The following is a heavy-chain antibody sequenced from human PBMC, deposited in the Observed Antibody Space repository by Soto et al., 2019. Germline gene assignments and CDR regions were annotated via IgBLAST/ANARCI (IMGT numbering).Heavy chain of an antibody. Sequence: QVQLQESGPGLVKPSQTLSLTCTVSGGSISSGDYYWSWIRQHPGKGLEWIGYIYYSGSTYYNPALKSRVTISVDPSKNHLSLKLSSVTAADTAVSYWAGWWSGSRQGFDPWGQGTLVTVSS. D-gene: IGHD3-3*01. V-gene: IGHV4-31*03. CDR1: GGSISSGDYY. CDR3: AGWWSGSRQGFDP. CDR2: IYYSGST. J-gene: IGHJ5*02.